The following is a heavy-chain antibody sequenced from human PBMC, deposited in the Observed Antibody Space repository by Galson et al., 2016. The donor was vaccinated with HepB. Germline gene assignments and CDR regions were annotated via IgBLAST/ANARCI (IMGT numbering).Heavy chain of an antibody. CDR3: ARNITPIRGGENWFDP. CDR2: IYYSGST. CDR1: GGSIATSNSY. Sequence: SETLSLTCSVSGGSIATSNSYWAWIRQPPGKGLGWIGSIYYSGSTHYNPSLKSRLTVSVDKSKNQFSLTLTSVTAPDTGVYYCARNITPIRGGENWFDPWGQGTLVTVSS. J-gene: IGHJ5*02. D-gene: IGHD1-20*01. V-gene: IGHV4-39*01.